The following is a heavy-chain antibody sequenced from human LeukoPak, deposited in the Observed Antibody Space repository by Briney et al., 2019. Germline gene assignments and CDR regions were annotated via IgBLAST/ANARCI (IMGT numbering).Heavy chain of an antibody. D-gene: IGHD2-15*01. J-gene: IGHJ4*02. V-gene: IGHV3-30*02. CDR1: GFTFNRYG. CDR3: ARDPGYCSGGSCGWWYYFDY. Sequence: GGSLRLSCAASGFTFNRYGMHWVRQAPGKGLQWVAFIRYDGSETYYIDSVKGRFTISRDNSKNTLYLQMGSLRAEDMAVYYCARDPGYCSGGSCGWWYYFDYWGQGTLVTVSS. CDR2: IRYDGSET.